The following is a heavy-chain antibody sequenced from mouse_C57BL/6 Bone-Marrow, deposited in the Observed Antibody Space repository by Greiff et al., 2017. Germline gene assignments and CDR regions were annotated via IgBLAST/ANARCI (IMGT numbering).Heavy chain of an antibody. Sequence: QVHVKQSDAELVKPGASVKISCKVSGYTFTDHTIHWMKQRPEQGLEWIGYIYPRDGSTKYNEKLKGKATLTADKSSSTAYMQLNILTSEDSAVYFWARWITTVVHFDYWGQGTTLTVSS. CDR1: GYTFTDHT. D-gene: IGHD1-1*01. CDR3: ARWITTVVHFDY. V-gene: IGHV1-78*01. J-gene: IGHJ2*01. CDR2: IYPRDGST.